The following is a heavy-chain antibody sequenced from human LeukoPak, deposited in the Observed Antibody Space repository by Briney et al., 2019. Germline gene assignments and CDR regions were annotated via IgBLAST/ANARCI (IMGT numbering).Heavy chain of an antibody. CDR1: GYSISSGYY. CDR3: ARLSTVTTSFDY. J-gene: IGHJ4*02. CDR2: IYTSGTT. Sequence: SETLSLTCTVSGYSISSGYYWGWIRQPAGKGLEWIGRIYTSGTTHYNPSLKSRVTMSVDTSKNQFSLKLSSVTAADTAVHYCARLSTVTTSFDYWGQGTLVTVSS. V-gene: IGHV4-4*07. D-gene: IGHD4-17*01.